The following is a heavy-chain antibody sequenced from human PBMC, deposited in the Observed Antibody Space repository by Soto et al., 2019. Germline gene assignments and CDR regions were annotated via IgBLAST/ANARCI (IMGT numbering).Heavy chain of an antibody. CDR1: GFTVRTNC. D-gene: IGHD4-17*01. Sequence: XVSLPLSCAATGFTVRTNCMSWVRQAQGKGLEWVSSFFGSGDDTYYADSLKGRFTISRDHSKNTLYLQMNSLRAEDTALYYCAGHGGYSYLGQGTLVTVSS. J-gene: IGHJ4*02. CDR2: FFGSGDDT. CDR3: AGHGGYSY. V-gene: IGHV3-23*01.